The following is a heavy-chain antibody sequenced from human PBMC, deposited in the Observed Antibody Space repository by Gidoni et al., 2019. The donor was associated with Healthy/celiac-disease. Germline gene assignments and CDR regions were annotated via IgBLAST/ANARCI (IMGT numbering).Heavy chain of an antibody. CDR2: IKQDGSEK. J-gene: IGHJ4*02. CDR3: ARDFGHLRLDPDYFDY. Sequence: EVQLVESGGGLVQPGGSLRLSCAASGFTFSSYWMSWVRQAPGKGLEWVANIKQDGSEKYYVDSVKGRFTISRDNAKNSLYLQMNSLRAEDTAVYYCARDFGHLRLDPDYFDYWGQGTLVTVSS. CDR1: GFTFSSYW. D-gene: IGHD3-10*01. V-gene: IGHV3-7*01.